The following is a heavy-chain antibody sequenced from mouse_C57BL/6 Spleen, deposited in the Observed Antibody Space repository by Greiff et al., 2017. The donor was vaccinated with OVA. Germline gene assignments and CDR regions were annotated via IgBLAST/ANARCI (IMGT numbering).Heavy chain of an antibody. V-gene: IGHV1-72*01. J-gene: IGHJ4*01. CDR1: GYTFTSYW. CDR2: IDPHSGGT. D-gene: IGHD3-3*01. CDR3: AREDWDRAMDY. Sequence: QVQLQQPGAELVKPGASVKLSCKASGYTFTSYWMHWVKQRPGRGLEWIGRIDPHSGGTKYNEKFKSKATLTVDKPSSTAYMQLSSLTAEDSAVYYCAREDWDRAMDYWGQGTSVTVSS.